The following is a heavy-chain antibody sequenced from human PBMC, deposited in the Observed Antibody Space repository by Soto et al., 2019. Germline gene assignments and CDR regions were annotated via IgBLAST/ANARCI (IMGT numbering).Heavy chain of an antibody. CDR2: ISSSSSYT. V-gene: IGHV3-11*06. CDR1: GFSLSDYY. J-gene: IGHJ4*02. CDR3: ASAYDSSGYYDY. Sequence: GTLRLSGAASGFSLSDYYMSWIRQAPGKGLEWVSYISSSSSYTNYADSVKGRFTISRDNAKNSLYLQMNSLRAEDTAVYYCASAYDSSGYYDYWGQGTLITVSS. D-gene: IGHD3-22*01.